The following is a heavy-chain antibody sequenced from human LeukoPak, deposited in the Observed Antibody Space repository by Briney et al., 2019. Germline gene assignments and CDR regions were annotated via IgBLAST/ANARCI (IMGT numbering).Heavy chain of an antibody. CDR2: INPNSGGT. J-gene: IGHJ6*02. CDR1: GYTFTGYY. V-gene: IGHV1-2*02. CDR3: ARDQGGRYDYCYYGMDV. Sequence: GASVKVSCKASGYTFTGYYMHWVRQAPGQGLEWMGWINPNSGGTNYAQKFQGRVTMTRGTSTSTVYMELSSLRSEDTAVYYCARDQGGRYDYCYYGMDVWGQGTTVTVSS. D-gene: IGHD1-1*01.